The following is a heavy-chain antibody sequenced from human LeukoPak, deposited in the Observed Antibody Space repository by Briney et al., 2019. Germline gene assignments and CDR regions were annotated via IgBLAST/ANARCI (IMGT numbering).Heavy chain of an antibody. D-gene: IGHD6-19*01. CDR3: ARDATYSSGWYIDP. CDR1: GYTFTGYY. J-gene: IGHJ5*02. CDR2: INPNSGGT. Sequence: ASVKVSCKASGYTFTGYYMHWVRQAPGQGLEWMGWINPNSGGTNYAQKFQGRVTMTRDTSISTAYMELSRLRSDDTDVYYCARDATYSSGWYIDPWGQGTLVTVSS. V-gene: IGHV1-2*02.